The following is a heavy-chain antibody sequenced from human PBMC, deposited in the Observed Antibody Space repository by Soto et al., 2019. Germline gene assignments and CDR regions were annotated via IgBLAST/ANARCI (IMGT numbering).Heavy chain of an antibody. CDR1: GFTFSSYA. Sequence: GGSLRLSCAASGFTFSSYAMSWVRQAPGKGLEWVSAISGSGGSTYYADSVKGRFTISRDNSKNTLYLQMNSLRAEDTAVYYCAKAWAQYYDFWRCNPVDYWGQEPWSPSA. CDR2: ISGSGGST. V-gene: IGHV3-23*01. CDR3: AKAWAQYYDFWRCNPVDY. J-gene: IGHJ4*01. D-gene: IGHD3-3*01.